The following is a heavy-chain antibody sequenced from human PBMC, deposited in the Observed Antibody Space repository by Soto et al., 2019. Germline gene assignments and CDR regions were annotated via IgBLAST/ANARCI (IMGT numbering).Heavy chain of an antibody. J-gene: IGHJ6*02. CDR1: GFTFSSYA. CDR2: ISGSGGST. D-gene: IGHD3-10*01. Sequence: EVQLLESGGGLVQPGGSLRLSCAASGFTFSSYAMSWVRQAPGKGLEWVSAISGSGGSTYYADSVKGRFTISRDNSKNTLYLQMNSRRAEDTAVYYCAKALWFGELYPYYFGMDVWGQGTTVTVSS. CDR3: AKALWFGELYPYYFGMDV. V-gene: IGHV3-23*01.